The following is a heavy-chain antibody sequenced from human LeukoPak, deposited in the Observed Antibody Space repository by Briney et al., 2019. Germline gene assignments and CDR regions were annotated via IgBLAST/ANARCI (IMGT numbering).Heavy chain of an antibody. D-gene: IGHD3-22*01. CDR1: GFTFSSYG. CDR2: IWYDGSNK. Sequence: GGSLRLSCAASGFTFSSYGMHWVRQAPGKGLEWVAVIWYDGSNKYYADSVKGRFTISRDNSKNTLYLQMNSLRAEDTAVYYCAKDGPNYENDAFDIWGQGTMVTVSS. CDR3: AKDGPNYENDAFDI. V-gene: IGHV3-33*06. J-gene: IGHJ3*02.